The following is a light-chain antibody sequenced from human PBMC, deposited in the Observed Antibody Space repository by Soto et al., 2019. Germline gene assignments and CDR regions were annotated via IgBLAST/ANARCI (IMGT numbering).Light chain of an antibody. CDR1: QSVSSSN. J-gene: IGKJ1*01. Sequence: EVVLTQSPGTLSLSPGERATLSCRASQSVSSSNLAWYQQKPGQAPSLLIYGASSRATGIPDRFSGSGSGTDFTLTISRLETEDFAVYYCQQYGSSPKTFGQGTKVEIK. CDR2: GAS. CDR3: QQYGSSPKT. V-gene: IGKV3-20*01.